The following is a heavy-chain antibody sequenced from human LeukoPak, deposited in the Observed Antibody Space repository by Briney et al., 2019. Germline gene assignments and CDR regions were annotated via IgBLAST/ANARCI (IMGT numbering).Heavy chain of an antibody. CDR1: GDSINSDY. V-gene: IGHV4-59*01. CDR3: ARSIFGVVGPRYYYMDV. Sequence: SETLSLTCTVSGDSINSDYWTWIRQPPEKGLEWIASISKTGNTNYNPSLKSRLTISMDTSKNQLSLWLTSMTSADTAVYYCARSIFGVVGPRYYYMDVWGKGTTVTVSS. D-gene: IGHD3-3*01. CDR2: ISKTGNT. J-gene: IGHJ6*03.